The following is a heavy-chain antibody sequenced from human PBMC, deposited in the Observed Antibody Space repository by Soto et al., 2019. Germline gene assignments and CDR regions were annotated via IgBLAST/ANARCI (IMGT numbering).Heavy chain of an antibody. V-gene: IGHV1-18*01. CDR1: GYTFTSYG. CDR3: ARGRYGDY. CDR2: ISAHNGNT. Sequence: QVHLVQSGAEVKKPGASVKVSCKASGYTFTSYGITWVRQAPGQGLEWMGWISAHNGNTDYAQKRQGRVIVARDTSTSTAYMALRSLISDDPAVYYCARGRYGDYWGQGALVTVSS. J-gene: IGHJ4*02. D-gene: IGHD1-1*01.